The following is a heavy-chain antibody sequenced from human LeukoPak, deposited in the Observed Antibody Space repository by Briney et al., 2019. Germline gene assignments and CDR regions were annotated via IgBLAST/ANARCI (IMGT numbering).Heavy chain of an antibody. J-gene: IGHJ4*02. V-gene: IGHV1-69*04. CDR3: ARLGAASPLDY. Sequence: ASVKVSCKASGGTFSSYAISWVRQAPGQGLEWMGRIIPILGIANYAQKFQGRVTITADKSTSTAYMELSSLRSEDTAVYYCARLGAASPLDYWGQGTLVTVSS. CDR2: IIPILGIA. D-gene: IGHD6-13*01. CDR1: GGTFSSYA.